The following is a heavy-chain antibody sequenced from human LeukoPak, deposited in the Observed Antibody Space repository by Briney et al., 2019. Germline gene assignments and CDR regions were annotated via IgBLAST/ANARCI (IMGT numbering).Heavy chain of an antibody. Sequence: GASVKVSCKASGYTFTSYYMHWVRQAPGQGLEWMGIINPSGGSTSYAQKFQGRVTMTRDMSTSTVYMELSSLRSEDTAVYYCATQEWVQTAGRGYYYMDVWGKGTTVTVSS. CDR3: ATQEWVQTAGRGYYYMDV. J-gene: IGHJ6*03. D-gene: IGHD3-3*01. CDR1: GYTFTSYY. CDR2: INPSGGST. V-gene: IGHV1-46*01.